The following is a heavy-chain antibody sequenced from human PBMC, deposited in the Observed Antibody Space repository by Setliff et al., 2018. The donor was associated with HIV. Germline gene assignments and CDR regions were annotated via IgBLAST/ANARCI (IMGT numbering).Heavy chain of an antibody. CDR1: NYTLINYG. Sequence: ASVKVSCKASNYTLINYGVSWVRQAPGQGLEWMGWIGSYSGYTIYAQKFQDRLTMTTDTSTTTASMELGSLRSDDTAVYYCVRRHCNSYKCWYTWFDPWGQGTLVTVSS. CDR3: VRRHCNSYKCWYTWFDP. CDR2: IGSYSGYT. D-gene: IGHD2-2*01. V-gene: IGHV1-18*01. J-gene: IGHJ5*02.